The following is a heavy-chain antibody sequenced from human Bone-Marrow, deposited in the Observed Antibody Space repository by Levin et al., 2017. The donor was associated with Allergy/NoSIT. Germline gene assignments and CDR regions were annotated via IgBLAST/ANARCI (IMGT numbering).Heavy chain of an antibody. Sequence: PGGSLRLSCAASDFTFSAYNMNWVRQTPGRGLEWVSSIRNSRSSIFYADSVKGRFIISRDNAKNLLYLQVNSLRPEDTAVYYCARSARWGYWYFDLWGCGTLVTVSS. D-gene: IGHD7-27*01. CDR2: IRNSRSSI. CDR3: ARSARWGYWYFDL. J-gene: IGHJ2*01. V-gene: IGHV3-21*01. CDR1: DFTFSAYN.